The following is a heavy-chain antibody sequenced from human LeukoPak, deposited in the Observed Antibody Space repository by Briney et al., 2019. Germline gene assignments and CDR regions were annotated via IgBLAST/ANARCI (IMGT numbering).Heavy chain of an antibody. J-gene: IGHJ4*02. CDR2: INHSGST. CDR1: GGSFSGYY. CDR3: ARGRLTGYSAQEISGAGSYYFDY. V-gene: IGHV4-34*01. Sequence: SETLSLTCAVYGGSFSGYYWSWIRQPPGKGLEWIGEINHSGSTNYNPSLKSRVTISVDTSKNQFSLKLSSVTAADTAVYYCARGRLTGYSAQEISGAGSYYFDYWGQGTLVTVSS. D-gene: IGHD6-13*01.